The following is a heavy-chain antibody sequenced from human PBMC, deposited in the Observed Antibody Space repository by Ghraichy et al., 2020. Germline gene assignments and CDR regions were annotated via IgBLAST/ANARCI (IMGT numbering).Heavy chain of an antibody. Sequence: SETLSLTCAVSGYSISSGYYWGWIRQPPGKGLEWIGSIYHSGSTYYNPSLKSRVTISVDTSKNQFSLKLSSVTAADTAVYYCARDYSGSLYWYFDLWGHGTLVTVSS. J-gene: IGHJ2*01. V-gene: IGHV4-38-2*02. CDR2: IYHSGST. D-gene: IGHD1-26*01. CDR3: ARDYSGSLYWYFDL. CDR1: GYSISSGYY.